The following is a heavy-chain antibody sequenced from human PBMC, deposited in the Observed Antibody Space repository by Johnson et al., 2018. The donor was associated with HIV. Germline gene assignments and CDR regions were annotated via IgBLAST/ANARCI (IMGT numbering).Heavy chain of an antibody. CDR1: GFTFSSYW. J-gene: IGHJ3*02. V-gene: IGHV3-74*01. Sequence: VQVVESGGGLVQPGGSLILSCAASGFTFSSYWMHWVRQAPGKGLVWVSRISSDGSSTSYADSVKGRFTIARDNAKNTMFVQMNRLRAEDTAVYFCARDRGYDAFDIWGQGTMVTVSS. D-gene: IGHD3-22*01. CDR3: ARDRGYDAFDI. CDR2: ISSDGSST.